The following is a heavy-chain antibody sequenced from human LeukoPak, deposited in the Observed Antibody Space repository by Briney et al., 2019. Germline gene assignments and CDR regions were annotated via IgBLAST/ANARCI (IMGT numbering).Heavy chain of an antibody. J-gene: IGHJ4*02. CDR3: AKDGKYCGSATCYQYFDY. V-gene: IGHV3-23*01. D-gene: IGHD2-2*01. Sequence: HSGGSLRLSCAASGFTFSSNAMSWVRQAPGKGLEWVSAISGSGGSASYTDSVKGRFAISRDNSKSTLYLQMNSLRAEDTAVYYCAKDGKYCGSATCYQYFDYWGQGTLVTVSS. CDR2: ISGSGGSA. CDR1: GFTFSSNA.